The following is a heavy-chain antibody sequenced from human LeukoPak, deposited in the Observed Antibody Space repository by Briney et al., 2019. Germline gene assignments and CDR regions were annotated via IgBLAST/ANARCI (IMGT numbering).Heavy chain of an antibody. D-gene: IGHD2-15*01. Sequence: GGSLRLSCAASGFTFSGYYMSWTRQAPGKGLEWLSYITNTGSDKYYADSVKGRFTISRDNAENSLFLQMNSLRADDTAVYYCVRGYCSSGSCYPDYWGQGTLVTVSS. CDR3: VRGYCSSGSCYPDY. CDR2: ITNTGSDK. V-gene: IGHV3-11*04. CDR1: GFTFSGYY. J-gene: IGHJ4*02.